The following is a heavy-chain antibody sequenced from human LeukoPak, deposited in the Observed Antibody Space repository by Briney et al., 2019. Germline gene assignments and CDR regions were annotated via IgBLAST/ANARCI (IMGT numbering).Heavy chain of an antibody. Sequence: KPSETLSLTCTVSGGSISSYYWSWIRQPPGKGLEWIGYIYYSGSTNYNPSLKSRVTILVDTSKNQFSLKLSSVTAADTAVYYCARGIRYYDFWSGQGYYYYYMDVWGKGTTVTVSS. D-gene: IGHD3-3*01. CDR3: ARGIRYYDFWSGQGYYYYYMDV. J-gene: IGHJ6*03. V-gene: IGHV4-59*01. CDR2: IYYSGST. CDR1: GGSISSYY.